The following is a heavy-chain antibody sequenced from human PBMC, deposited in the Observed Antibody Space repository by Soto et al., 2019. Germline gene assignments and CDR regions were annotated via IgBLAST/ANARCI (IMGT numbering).Heavy chain of an antibody. Sequence: SVKVSCKASGGTFSSYTISWVRQAPGQGLEWMGRIIPILGIPTYAQKFQDRVTLTRDTSASTAYMELSSLRSEDTAVYYCARSIVVVTALDYWGQGTLVTVSS. CDR3: ARSIVVVTALDY. CDR1: GGTFSSYT. D-gene: IGHD2-21*02. J-gene: IGHJ4*02. CDR2: IIPILGIP. V-gene: IGHV1-69*02.